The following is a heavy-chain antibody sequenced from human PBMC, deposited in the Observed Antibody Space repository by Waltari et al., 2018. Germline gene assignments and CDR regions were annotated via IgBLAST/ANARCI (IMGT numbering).Heavy chain of an antibody. Sequence: QVQLQQWGAGLLKPSETLSLTCAVYGGSFSGYYWSWIRQPPGKGLEWIGEINHSGSTNYNPSLKSRVTISVDTSKNQFSLKLSSVTAADTAVYYCARGQGSYPWYFDYWGQGTLVTVSS. CDR1: GGSFSGYY. J-gene: IGHJ4*02. CDR2: INHSGST. D-gene: IGHD3-16*02. V-gene: IGHV4-34*01. CDR3: ARGQGSYPWYFDY.